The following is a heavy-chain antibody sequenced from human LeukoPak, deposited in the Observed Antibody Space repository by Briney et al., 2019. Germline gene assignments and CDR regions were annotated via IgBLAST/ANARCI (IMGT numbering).Heavy chain of an antibody. CDR2: ISYIGST. D-gene: IGHD5-18*01. V-gene: IGHV4-59*08. Sequence: SDTLSLTCTVSGGSISGYYWSWVRQPPGKGLEWIGHISYIGSTSYNPSLGRRVTISVDTPKNHLSLKVSSVTAADTAVYYCARASGYNFNFDYWGQGTLVTVSS. CDR1: GGSISGYY. CDR3: ARASGYNFNFDY. J-gene: IGHJ4*02.